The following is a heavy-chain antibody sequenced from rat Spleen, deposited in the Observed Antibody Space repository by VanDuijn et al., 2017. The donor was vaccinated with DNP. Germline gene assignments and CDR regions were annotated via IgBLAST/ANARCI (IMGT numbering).Heavy chain of an antibody. CDR2: ITSSGGNT. Sequence: EVQLVESGGDLVQPGRSLKLSCVASGSTFNNYWMTWIRQVPGKGLEWVASITSSGGNTYYRDSVKGRFTISRDNAKSTLYLQMDSLRSEDTATYYCARHGYSSYRFAYWGQGTLVTVSS. V-gene: IGHV5-31*01. CDR3: ARHGYSSYRFAY. J-gene: IGHJ3*01. CDR1: GSTFNNYW. D-gene: IGHD1-2*01.